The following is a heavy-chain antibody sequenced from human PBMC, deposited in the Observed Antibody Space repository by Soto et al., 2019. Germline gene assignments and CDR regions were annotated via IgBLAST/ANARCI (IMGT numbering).Heavy chain of an antibody. J-gene: IGHJ4*02. V-gene: IGHV3-48*03. CDR3: ARDTVHYYDSSGTYDY. Sequence: GGSLRLSCAASGFTFSSYEMNWVRQAPGKGLEWVSYISSSGSTIYYADSVKGRFTISRDNAKNSLYLQMNSLRAEDTAVYYCARDTVHYYDSSGTYDYWGQGTLVTVSS. CDR2: ISSSGSTI. D-gene: IGHD3-22*01. CDR1: GFTFSSYE.